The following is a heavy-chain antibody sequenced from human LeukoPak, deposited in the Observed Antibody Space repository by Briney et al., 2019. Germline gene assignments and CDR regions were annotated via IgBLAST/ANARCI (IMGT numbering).Heavy chain of an antibody. J-gene: IGHJ4*02. V-gene: IGHV3-30*02. Sequence: GGSLRLSCTASGFTLSSFGMRWVRQAPGKGLEWVAFIRYDGTNKYYADSAKGRFTISRDNSKSTLYLQMNSLRAEDTAVYYCARPLRFLEWLSPTSLDYWGQGTLVTVSS. CDR3: ARPLRFLEWLSPTSLDY. CDR1: GFTLSSFG. D-gene: IGHD3-3*01. CDR2: IRYDGTNK.